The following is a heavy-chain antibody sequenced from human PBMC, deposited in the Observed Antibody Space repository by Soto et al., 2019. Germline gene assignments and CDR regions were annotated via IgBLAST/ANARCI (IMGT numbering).Heavy chain of an antibody. D-gene: IGHD2-15*01. V-gene: IGHV1-69*18. CDR3: AREHRRFADLVAVVAGDDHWIDP. J-gene: IGHJ5*02. Sequence: QVQLVQSGAEVKKPGSSVRVSCKASEDTFTNYAISWVRQAPGQGFEWLGRIMPLFGTTNYAQNFQDRVTLTADGSSSTAFMDLSGLTSEDTAIYYCAREHRRFADLVAVVAGDDHWIDPWGQGTLVIVSS. CDR1: EDTFTNYA. CDR2: IMPLFGTT.